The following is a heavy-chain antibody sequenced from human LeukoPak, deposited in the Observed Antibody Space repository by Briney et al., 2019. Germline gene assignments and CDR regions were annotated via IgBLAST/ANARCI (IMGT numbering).Heavy chain of an antibody. CDR2: IYYSGST. Sequence: PSQTLSLTCTVSGGSISSGDYYWSWIRQPPGKGLGWIGYIYYSGSTYYNPSLKSRVTISVDTSKNQFSLKLSSVTAADTAVYYCARDKPGLGMDVWGKGTTVTVSS. J-gene: IGHJ6*04. V-gene: IGHV4-30-4*01. CDR3: ARDKPGLGMDV. CDR1: GGSISSGDYY.